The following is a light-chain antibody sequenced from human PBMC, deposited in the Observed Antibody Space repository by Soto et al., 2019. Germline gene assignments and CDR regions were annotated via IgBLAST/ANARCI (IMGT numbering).Light chain of an antibody. CDR3: SSYTSSSPVV. V-gene: IGLV2-14*03. CDR2: DVS. Sequence: QSALTQPASVSGSPGQSITISCTGTRSDIGGYNYVSWYQQHPGKAPKLMIYDVSYRPSGVSNRFSGSKSDNTASLTISGLQAEDEAVYYCSSYTSSSPVVFGGGTKLTVL. CDR1: RSDIGGYNY. J-gene: IGLJ2*01.